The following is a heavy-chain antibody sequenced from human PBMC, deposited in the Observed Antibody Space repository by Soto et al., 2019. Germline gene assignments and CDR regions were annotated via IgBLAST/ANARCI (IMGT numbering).Heavy chain of an antibody. CDR3: AKDWGSSGWFNWFDS. J-gene: IGHJ5*01. Sequence: QVQLVESGGGVVQPGTSLRLSCVVSGFTLSNTGVHWVRQAPGKGLEWVAMIAHNGFSQFYVDSVKGRFTISRDNSKNTVHLQMHSLRPEDTSVYYCAKDWGSSGWFNWFDSWGQGTLVTVSS. V-gene: IGHV3-30*18. D-gene: IGHD6-19*01. CDR1: GFTLSNTG. CDR2: IAHNGFSQ.